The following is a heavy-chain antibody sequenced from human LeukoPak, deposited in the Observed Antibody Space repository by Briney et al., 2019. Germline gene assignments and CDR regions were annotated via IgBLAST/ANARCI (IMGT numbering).Heavy chain of an antibody. CDR3: ARLGLRIETHSILDY. D-gene: IGHD2-21*01. V-gene: IGHV4-59*08. CDR1: GGSLSGFY. CDR2: IHYSGST. J-gene: IGHJ4*02. Sequence: SETLSLTCTVSGGSLSGFYWSWVRQPPGKGLECIAYIHYSGSTNYVPSLKSRARISLDTSKKQFSLSLNSVTAADTAVYYCARLGLRIETHSILDYWGLGTLVTVSS.